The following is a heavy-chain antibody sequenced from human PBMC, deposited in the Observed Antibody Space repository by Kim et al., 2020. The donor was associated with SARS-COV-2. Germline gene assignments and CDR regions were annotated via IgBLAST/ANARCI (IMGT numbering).Heavy chain of an antibody. Sequence: GGSLRLSCAASGFTFSSYGMHWVRQAPGKGLEWVAVISYDGSNKYYADSVKGRFTISRDNSKNTLYLQMNSLRAEDTAVYYCAKEILTGLWNAFDIWGQGTMVTVSS. CDR1: GFTFSSYG. D-gene: IGHD3-9*01. J-gene: IGHJ3*02. CDR3: AKEILTGLWNAFDI. V-gene: IGHV3-30*18. CDR2: ISYDGSNK.